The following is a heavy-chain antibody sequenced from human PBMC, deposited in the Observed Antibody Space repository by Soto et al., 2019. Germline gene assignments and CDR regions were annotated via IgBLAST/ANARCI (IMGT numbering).Heavy chain of an antibody. CDR3: ARGGIYYGSGRWYFDY. V-gene: IGHV4-34*01. D-gene: IGHD3-10*01. J-gene: IGHJ4*02. CDR2: INHSGST. Sequence: SETLSLTCTVSGGSITSGGYYWSWIRQPPGKGLEWIGEINHSGSTNYNPSLKSRVTISVDTSKNQFSLKLSSVTAADTAVYYCARGGIYYGSGRWYFDYWGQGTLVTVSS. CDR1: GGSITSGGYY.